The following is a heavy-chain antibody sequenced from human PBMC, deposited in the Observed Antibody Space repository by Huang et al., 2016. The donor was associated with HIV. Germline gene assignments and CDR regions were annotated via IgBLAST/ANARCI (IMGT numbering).Heavy chain of an antibody. D-gene: IGHD1-1*01. CDR1: GYSFTGYW. V-gene: IGHV5-51*01. CDR3: ARLSTTWYFDY. J-gene: IGHJ4*02. Sequence: EVQLVQSGAEVTKPGESLKISCKGSGYSFTGYWIGWVRQMPGKGLEWMEIIYPGDSDTRYSPSCQGQVTISAEKAISTAYLQWSSLKASDTAMYYCARLSTTWYFDYWGQGTLVTVSS. CDR2: IYPGDSDT.